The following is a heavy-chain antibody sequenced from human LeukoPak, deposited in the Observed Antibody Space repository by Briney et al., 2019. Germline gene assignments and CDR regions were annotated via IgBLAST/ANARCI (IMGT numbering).Heavy chain of an antibody. CDR2: IYYSGST. CDR1: GGSISSYY. CDR3: ARVRDYYDSSGYFTYLDYYYYMDV. D-gene: IGHD3-22*01. Sequence: SETLSLTCTVSGGSISSYYWSWIRQPPGKGLEWIGYIYYSGSTDYNPSLKSRVTISVDTSKNQFSLKLSSVTAADTAVYYCARVRDYYDSSGYFTYLDYYYYMDVWGKGTTVTVSS. J-gene: IGHJ6*03. V-gene: IGHV4-59*01.